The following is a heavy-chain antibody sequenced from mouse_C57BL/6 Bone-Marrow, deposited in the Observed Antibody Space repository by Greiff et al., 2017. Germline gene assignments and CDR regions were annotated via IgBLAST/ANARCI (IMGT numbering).Heavy chain of an antibody. D-gene: IGHD1-1*01. V-gene: IGHV5-17*01. J-gene: IGHJ4*01. Sequence: DVMLVESGGGLVKPGGSLKLSCAASGFTFSDYGMHWVRQAPEKGLEWVAYISSGSSTIYYADTVKGRFTISRDNAKNTLFLQMTSLRSEDTAMYYCARGENYGSSPLYAMDYWGQGTSVTVSS. CDR2: ISSGSSTI. CDR3: ARGENYGSSPLYAMDY. CDR1: GFTFSDYG.